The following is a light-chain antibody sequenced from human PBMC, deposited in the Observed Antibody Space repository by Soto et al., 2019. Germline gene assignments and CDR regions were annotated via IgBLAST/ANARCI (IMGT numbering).Light chain of an antibody. CDR1: SSDVGSYNL. Sequence: QSALTQPASVSGSPGQSITISCTGTSSDVGSYNLVSWYQQHPGKAPKLMIYEGSKRPSGVSNRFSGSKSGNTASLTISGLQAEGEADYYCCSYAGRHVVFGGGTKLTVL. CDR3: CSYAGRHVV. CDR2: EGS. V-gene: IGLV2-23*01. J-gene: IGLJ2*01.